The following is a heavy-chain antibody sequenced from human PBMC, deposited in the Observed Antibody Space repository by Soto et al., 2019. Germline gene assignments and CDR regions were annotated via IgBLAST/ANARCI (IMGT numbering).Heavy chain of an antibody. Sequence: GGSLRLSCEASGFVFTNFWMHWVRHVPGKGLVWVARIDTSGHSTDYAESVKGRFTISRDNAKNTVSLQMNSLRVEDTGVYYCAKDSWYFDLWSQGSQVTVSS. CDR1: GFVFTNFW. D-gene: IGHD6-13*01. J-gene: IGHJ4*02. CDR2: IDTSGHST. V-gene: IGHV3-74*01. CDR3: AKDSWYFDL.